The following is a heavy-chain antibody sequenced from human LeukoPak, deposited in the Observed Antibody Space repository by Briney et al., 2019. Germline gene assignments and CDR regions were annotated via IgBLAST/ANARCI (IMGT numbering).Heavy chain of an antibody. V-gene: IGHV1-2*02. J-gene: IGHJ4*02. D-gene: IGHD3-3*01. CDR2: INPNSGGT. Sequence: GASVKVSCKASGYTFTDYHLHWVRQAPGQGLEWMGWINPNSGGTNYAQKFQGRVTMTRDTSINTAYMDLSGLRSDDTAVYYCARDIRPRVESFDYWGQGSLVTVS. CDR1: GYTFTDYH. CDR3: ARDIRPRVESFDY.